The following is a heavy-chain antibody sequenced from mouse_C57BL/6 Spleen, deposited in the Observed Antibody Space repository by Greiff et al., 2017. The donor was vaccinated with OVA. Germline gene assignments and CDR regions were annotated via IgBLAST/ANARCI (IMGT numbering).Heavy chain of an antibody. CDR1: GYTFTSYW. J-gene: IGHJ3*01. CDR3: AREGGNYVRFAY. D-gene: IGHD2-1*01. CDR2: IYPSDSET. Sequence: QVQLKQPGAELVRPGSSVKLSCKASGYTFTSYWMDWVKQRPGQGLEWIGNIYPSDSETHYNQKFKDKATLTVDKSSSTAYMQISSLTSEDSAVYYCAREGGNYVRFAYWGQGTLVTVSA. V-gene: IGHV1-61*01.